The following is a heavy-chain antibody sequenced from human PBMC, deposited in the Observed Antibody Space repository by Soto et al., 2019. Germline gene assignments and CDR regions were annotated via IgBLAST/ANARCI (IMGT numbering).Heavy chain of an antibody. J-gene: IGHJ4*02. CDR1: GGTFSSYA. D-gene: IGHD5-18*01. Sequence: VKVSCKASGGTFSSYAISWVRQAPGQGLEWMGGIIPIFGTANYAQKFQGRVTITADESTSTAYMELSSLRSEDTAVYYCARGQAWIQLWSAFDYWGQGTLVTVS. CDR3: ARGQAWIQLWSAFDY. V-gene: IGHV1-69*13. CDR2: IIPIFGTA.